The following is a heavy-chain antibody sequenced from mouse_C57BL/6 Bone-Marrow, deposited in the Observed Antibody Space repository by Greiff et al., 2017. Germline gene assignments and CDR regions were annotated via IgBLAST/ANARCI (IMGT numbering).Heavy chain of an antibody. D-gene: IGHD5-1*01. CDR2: ISGGGGNT. J-gene: IGHJ2*01. V-gene: IGHV5-9*01. CDR1: GFTFSSYT. CDR3: AVPRGY. Sequence: EVMLVESGGGLVKPGGSLKLSCAASGFTFSSYTMSWVRQTPEKRLEWVATISGGGGNTYYPDSVKGRVTISRDNAKNTLYLQMSSLRSEDTALYYGAVPRGYWGQGTTLTVSS.